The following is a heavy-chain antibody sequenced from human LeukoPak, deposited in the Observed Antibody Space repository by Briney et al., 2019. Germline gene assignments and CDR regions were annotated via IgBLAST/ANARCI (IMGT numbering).Heavy chain of an antibody. V-gene: IGHV1-2*06. CDR1: GYTFTGYY. Sequence: ASVKVSCKASGYTFTGYYLHWVRQAPGQGLEWMGRINPNSGGTDYAQKFQGRVTMTRDTSISTAYMELSRLRSDDTAMYYCARCSSSSGYHWFDHWGQGTLVTVSS. CDR3: ARCSSSSGYHWFDH. D-gene: IGHD2-2*01. CDR2: INPNSGGT. J-gene: IGHJ5*02.